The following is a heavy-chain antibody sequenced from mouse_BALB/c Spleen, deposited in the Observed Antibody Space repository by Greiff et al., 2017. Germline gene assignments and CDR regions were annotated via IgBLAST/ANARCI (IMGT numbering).Heavy chain of an antibody. J-gene: IGHJ2*01. CDR3: AREGRYGYDGY. D-gene: IGHD2-2*01. CDR2: ISDGGIYT. V-gene: IGHV5-4*02. CDR1: GFTFSDYY. Sequence: EVQLVESGGGLVKPGGSLKLSCAASGFTFSDYYMYWVRQTPEKRLEWVATISDGGIYTYYPDSVKGRFTISRDNAKNNLYLQMSSLKSEDTAMYYCAREGRYGYDGYWGQGTTLTVSS.